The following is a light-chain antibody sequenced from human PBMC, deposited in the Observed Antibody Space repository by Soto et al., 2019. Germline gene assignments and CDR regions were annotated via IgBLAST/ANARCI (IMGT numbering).Light chain of an antibody. CDR2: GAS. J-gene: IGKJ1*01. Sequence: DIQMTQSPSSLSSSLSDRFTITCRTSQNIYNSLNWYQQKAGRAPAVLIYGASNLQGGVPLRFSGSGSGTDFTLTISGLQPEDSATYYCQESRSALWGTCGQGTKVDIK. V-gene: IGKV1-39*01. CDR1: QNIYNS. CDR3: QESRSALWGT.